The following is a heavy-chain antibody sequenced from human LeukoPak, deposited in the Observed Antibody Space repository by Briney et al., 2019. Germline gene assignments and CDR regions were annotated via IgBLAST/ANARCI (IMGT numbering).Heavy chain of an antibody. D-gene: IGHD2-15*01. J-gene: IGHJ4*02. CDR2: IKKTGSET. CDR1: GFTFSSYW. CDR3: AREDGYCSGGNCYSYFDS. V-gene: IGHV3-7*01. Sequence: GGSLRLSCEVSGFTFSSYWIHWVRQAPGKGLEWVAYIKKTGSETYYVDSVKGRFTITRDNARNSLFLQMNSLRAEDTAVYYCAREDGYCSGGNCYSYFDSWGQGTLVTVSS.